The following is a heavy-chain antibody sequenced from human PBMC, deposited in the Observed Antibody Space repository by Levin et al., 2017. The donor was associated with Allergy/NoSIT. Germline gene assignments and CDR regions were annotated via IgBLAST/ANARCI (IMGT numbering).Heavy chain of an antibody. CDR3: ARAEVAGTDY. D-gene: IGHD6-19*01. J-gene: IGHJ4*02. V-gene: IGHV3-11*05. CDR1: GFTFSDYY. Sequence: GESLKISCAASGFTFSDYYMSWIRQAPGKGLEWVSYISSSSSYTNYADSVKGRFTISRDNAKNSLYLQMNSLRAEDTAVYYCARAEVAGTDYWGQGTLVTVSS. CDR2: ISSSSSYT.